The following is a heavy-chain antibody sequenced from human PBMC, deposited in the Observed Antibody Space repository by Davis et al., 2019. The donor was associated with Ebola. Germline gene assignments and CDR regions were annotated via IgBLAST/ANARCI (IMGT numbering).Heavy chain of an antibody. CDR2: ISYDGSNK. CDR1: GFTFSSYA. V-gene: IGHV3-30-3*01. CDR3: ARVCLLGDFWSGYDY. D-gene: IGHD3-3*01. J-gene: IGHJ4*02. Sequence: PGGSLRLSCAASGFTFSSYAMHWVRQAPGKGLEWVAVISYDGSNKYYADSVKGRFTISRDNSKNTLYLQMNSLRAEDTAVYYCARVCLLGDFWSGYDYWGQGTLVTVSS.